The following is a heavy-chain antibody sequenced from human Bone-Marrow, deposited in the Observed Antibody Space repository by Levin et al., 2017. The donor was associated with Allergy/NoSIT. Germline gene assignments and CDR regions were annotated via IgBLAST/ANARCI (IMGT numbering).Heavy chain of an antibody. V-gene: IGHV3-23*01. CDR1: GFTFHTSA. D-gene: IGHD6-19*01. CDR2: ISGSGDIT. CDR3: AKGSSGWFQEKDS. J-gene: IGHJ4*02. Sequence: GESLKISCTASGFTFHTSAMTWVRQAPGKGLGWVSAISGSGDITSYADPVKGRFTVSRDNSKNMLFLQMDSLRVEDTAVFYCAKGSSGWFQEKDSWGQGTLVTVSS.